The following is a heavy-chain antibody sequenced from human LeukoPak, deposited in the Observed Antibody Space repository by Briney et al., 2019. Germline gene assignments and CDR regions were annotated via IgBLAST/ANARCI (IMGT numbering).Heavy chain of an antibody. Sequence: ASVKVSCKSSGYTFSTHGVTWVRQAPGPGLEWMGWISAYEGNTNYAQKFQDRVTMTTHTSTSTAYMELRSLTSDDTAVYYCARTLGGMTVERATGLDLWGRGTLVTVSS. CDR2: ISAYEGNT. D-gene: IGHD5-24*01. V-gene: IGHV1-18*01. J-gene: IGHJ2*01. CDR1: GYTFSTHG. CDR3: ARTLGGMTVERATGLDL.